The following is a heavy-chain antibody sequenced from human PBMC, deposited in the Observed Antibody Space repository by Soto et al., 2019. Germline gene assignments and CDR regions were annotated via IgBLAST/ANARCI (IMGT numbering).Heavy chain of an antibody. CDR1: GGTISSGGYY. J-gene: IGHJ3*02. Sequence: PSETLSLTCPVSGGTISSGGYYWSWIRQHPGKGLEWIGYIYYSGSTYYNPSLKSRVTISVDTSKNQFSLKLSSVTAADTAVYYCARVWYSSSWDAFDIWGQGTMVTVSS. V-gene: IGHV4-31*03. CDR2: IYYSGST. D-gene: IGHD6-13*01. CDR3: ARVWYSSSWDAFDI.